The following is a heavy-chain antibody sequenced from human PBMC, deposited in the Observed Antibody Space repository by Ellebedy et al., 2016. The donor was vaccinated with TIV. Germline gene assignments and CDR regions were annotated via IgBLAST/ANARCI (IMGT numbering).Heavy chain of an antibody. D-gene: IGHD4-17*01. J-gene: IGHJ4*02. Sequence: GESLKISXTGSGFTFSNYVMSWVRQAPGKGLKWVSGISRTDDSTYYADSVKGRFTISRDDPKSTLYLQMNNLRAEDTAVYYCAKDRDDAGDFVFDSWGQGTLVTVSS. V-gene: IGHV3-23*01. CDR1: GFTFSNYV. CDR2: ISRTDDST. CDR3: AKDRDDAGDFVFDS.